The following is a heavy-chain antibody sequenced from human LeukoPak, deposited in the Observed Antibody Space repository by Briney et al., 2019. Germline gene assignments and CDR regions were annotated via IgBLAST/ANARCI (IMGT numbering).Heavy chain of an antibody. CDR2: INHSGST. Sequence: PSETLSLTCAVSGGSFSGYYWSWIRQPPGKGLEWIGEINHSGSTNYNPSLKSRVTISVDTSKNQFSLKLSSVTAADTAVYYCARGGTPVYGSGSYYKAWGQGTLVTVSS. D-gene: IGHD3-10*01. CDR3: ARGGTPVYGSGSYYKA. CDR1: GGSFSGYY. V-gene: IGHV4-34*01. J-gene: IGHJ5*02.